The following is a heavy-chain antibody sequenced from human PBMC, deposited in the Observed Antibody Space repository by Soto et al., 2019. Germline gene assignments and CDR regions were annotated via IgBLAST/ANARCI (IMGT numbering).Heavy chain of an antibody. Sequence: QVQLVQSGAEVKKPGSSVKVSCKASGGTFSSYTISWVRQAPGQGLEWMGGILPIFGTPNYAQKFQGRGTITADESTRTAYMDLNSLRSEDTRVYYCARSRVEVASIRLYYGMDAWGQGTTVPVSS. J-gene: IGHJ6*01. CDR3: ARSRVEVASIRLYYGMDA. V-gene: IGHV1-69*12. D-gene: IGHD2-21*01. CDR2: ILPIFGTP. CDR1: GGTFSSYT.